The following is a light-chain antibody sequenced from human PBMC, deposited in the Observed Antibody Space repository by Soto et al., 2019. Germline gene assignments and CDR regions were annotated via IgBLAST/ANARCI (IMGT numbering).Light chain of an antibody. J-gene: IGKJ5*01. Sequence: EIVLTQSPATLSLSPGERATLSCRASQSVSSYLAWYQQKPGQAPRLLLYDASNRATGIPARFSGSGSGTDVSLPISSLEPEEFAVYYCQQRSNWPITFGQGKRLEIK. V-gene: IGKV3-11*01. CDR1: QSVSSY. CDR2: DAS. CDR3: QQRSNWPIT.